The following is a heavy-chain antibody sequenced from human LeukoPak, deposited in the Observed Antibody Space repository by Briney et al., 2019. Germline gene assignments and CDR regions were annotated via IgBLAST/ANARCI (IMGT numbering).Heavy chain of an antibody. J-gene: IGHJ4*02. Sequence: GGSLRLSCADSGFTFSSYAMSWVRQVPGKGLEWVSVISGSGDNTYYAGSVKGRFTISRDNSKNMLYLQMNSLRAEDTAVYYCAKWKYSNSGIDDYWGQGTLVTVSS. V-gene: IGHV3-23*01. CDR2: ISGSGDNT. D-gene: IGHD6-6*01. CDR1: GFTFSSYA. CDR3: AKWKYSNSGIDDY.